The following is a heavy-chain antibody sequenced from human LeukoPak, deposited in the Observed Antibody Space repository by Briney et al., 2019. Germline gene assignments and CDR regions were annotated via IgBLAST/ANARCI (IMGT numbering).Heavy chain of an antibody. CDR3: ARDRYYGSGSSDY. V-gene: IGHV3-53*05. CDR2: IYSGGST. J-gene: IGHJ4*02. CDR1: GFTVSSNY. Sequence: GGSLRLSCAASGFTVSSNYMSWVRQAPGKGLEWVSVIYSGGSTYYADSVKGRFTISRDNSKNTLYLQMNSLRSDDTAVYYCARDRYYGSGSSDYWGQGTLVTVSS. D-gene: IGHD3-10*01.